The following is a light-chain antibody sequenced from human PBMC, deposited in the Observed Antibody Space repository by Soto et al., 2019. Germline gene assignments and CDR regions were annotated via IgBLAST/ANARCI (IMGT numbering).Light chain of an antibody. J-gene: IGKJ1*01. Sequence: DIQMTQSPSTLSASVGDRVTITCRASQSISSWLAWYQQKPGKAPKLLIYDASSLESGVPSRFSGSVSGTEVTPTISILQPDDFATYYCQQYNSYLTFGQGTKVEIK. CDR2: DAS. V-gene: IGKV1-5*01. CDR1: QSISSW. CDR3: QQYNSYLT.